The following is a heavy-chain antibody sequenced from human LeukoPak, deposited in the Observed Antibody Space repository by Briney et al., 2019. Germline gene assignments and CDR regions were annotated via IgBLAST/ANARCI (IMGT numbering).Heavy chain of an antibody. CDR3: VRDIAPIGAVWFDP. CDR2: ISDDGRAT. CDR1: GFTVKRYY. J-gene: IGHJ5*02. Sequence: PGGSLRLSCAASGFTVKRYYMYWIRQAPGRGPTWVSRISDDGRATLYADFAKGRFTISRDSAKNTVYLQMNSLRVEDTALYYCVRDIAPIGAVWFDPWGQGTLVTVSS. D-gene: IGHD6-13*01. V-gene: IGHV3-74*01.